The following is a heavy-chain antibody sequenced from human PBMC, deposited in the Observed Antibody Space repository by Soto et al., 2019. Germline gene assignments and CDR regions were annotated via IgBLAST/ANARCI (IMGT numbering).Heavy chain of an antibody. V-gene: IGHV1-18*01. J-gene: IGHJ3*01. CDR1: GYNFDNYG. Sequence: GASVKVSCKASGYNFDNYGISWVRQAPGQGLEWMGWISAYNGKTDYAQRFRGRVTMTTDTSTSTAYMELRRLRSDDSALYYCAKTRRVIIVVPIRHDAFDLWGQGTMVTVSS. CDR2: ISAYNGKT. CDR3: AKTRRVIIVVPIRHDAFDL. D-gene: IGHD3-3*01.